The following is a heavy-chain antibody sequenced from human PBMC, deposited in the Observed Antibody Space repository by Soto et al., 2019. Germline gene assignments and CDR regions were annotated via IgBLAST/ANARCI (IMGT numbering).Heavy chain of an antibody. V-gene: IGHV4-59*01. J-gene: IGHJ2*01. CDR2: IYYSGST. D-gene: IGHD2-15*01. Sequence: QVQLQESGPGLVKPSETLSLTCTVSGGSISSYYWSWIRQPPGKGLEWIGYIYYSGSTNYNPSLKRRVTIXEDXSXSQFSLKLSSVTAADTAVYYCASLVVVAATDWYFDLWGRGTLVTVSS. CDR3: ASLVVVAATDWYFDL. CDR1: GGSISSYY.